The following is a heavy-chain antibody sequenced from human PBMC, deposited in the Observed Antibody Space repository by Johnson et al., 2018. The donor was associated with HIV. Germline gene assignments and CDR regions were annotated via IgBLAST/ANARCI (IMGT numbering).Heavy chain of an antibody. J-gene: IGHJ3*02. Sequence: VQLVESGGDLVQPGGSVKLSCEGSGFTFSGSAMHWVRQSPGKGLEWVGHIGTKSDNYATEYAASLKGRFIVSRDDSKNTAYLQMNSLKIEDTAVYYCATSGDKYSSNWGDAFDIWGQGTMVTVSS. CDR2: IGTKSDNYAT. CDR3: ATSGDKYSSNWGDAFDI. V-gene: IGHV3-73*01. D-gene: IGHD6-13*01. CDR1: GFTFSGSA.